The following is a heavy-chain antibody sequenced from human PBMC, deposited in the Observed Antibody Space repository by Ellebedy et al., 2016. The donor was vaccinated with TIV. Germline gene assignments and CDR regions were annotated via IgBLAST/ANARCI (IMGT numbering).Heavy chain of an antibody. CDR1: GFTVSSNY. D-gene: IGHD3-3*01. CDR2: IYGGRST. V-gene: IGHV3-53*01. CDR3: ARDEIGRFFIY. Sequence: GGSLRLSCAASGFTVSSNYMAWVRQAPGKGLECVSLIYGGRSTYYADSVKGRFTISRDNSKDTLYLQMNSLRAEDTAIYYCARDEIGRFFIYWGQGTLVTVSS. J-gene: IGHJ4*02.